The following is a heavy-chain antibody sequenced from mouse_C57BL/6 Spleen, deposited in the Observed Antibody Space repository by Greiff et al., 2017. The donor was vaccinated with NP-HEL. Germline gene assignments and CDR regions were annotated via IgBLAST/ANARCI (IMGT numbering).Heavy chain of an antibody. CDR3: AISYNYYVRYWYFGV. V-gene: IGHV1-69*01. D-gene: IGHD1-1*01. Sequence: QVQLQQPGAELVMPGASVKLSCKASGYTFTSYWMHWVKQRPGQGLEWIGGIDPSDSYTNYNQKFKGKATLTVDKSSSTAYMQLSSLTSEDSAVYYCAISYNYYVRYWYFGVWGTETTVTVSS. J-gene: IGHJ1*03. CDR1: GYTFTSYW. CDR2: IDPSDSYT.